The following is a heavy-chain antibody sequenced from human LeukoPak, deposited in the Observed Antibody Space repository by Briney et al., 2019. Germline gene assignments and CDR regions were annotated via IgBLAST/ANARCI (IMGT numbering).Heavy chain of an antibody. CDR2: INHSGST. CDR3: ARVTIIRDYYYMDV. Sequence: SETLSLTCAVYGGSFSGYYWSWIRQPPGKGLEWIGEINHSGSTNYNPSLKSRVTISVDTSKNQFSLKLSSVTAADTAVYYCARVTIIRDYYYMDVWGKGTTVTVSS. V-gene: IGHV4-34*01. D-gene: IGHD3-22*01. CDR1: GGSFSGYY. J-gene: IGHJ6*03.